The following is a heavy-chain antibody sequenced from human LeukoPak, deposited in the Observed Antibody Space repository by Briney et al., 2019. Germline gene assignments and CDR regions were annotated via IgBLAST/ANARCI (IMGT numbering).Heavy chain of an antibody. D-gene: IGHD2-15*01. CDR2: ISSSGSTI. CDR1: GFTFSDYY. J-gene: IGHJ3*02. V-gene: IGHV3-11*01. Sequence: GGSLRLSCAASGFTFSDYYMSWIRQAPGKGLEWVSYISSSGSTIYYADSVKGRFTISRDNAKNSLYLQMNSLRAEDTAIYYCVRGVVALGRAFDIWGQGTMVTVSS. CDR3: VRGVVALGRAFDI.